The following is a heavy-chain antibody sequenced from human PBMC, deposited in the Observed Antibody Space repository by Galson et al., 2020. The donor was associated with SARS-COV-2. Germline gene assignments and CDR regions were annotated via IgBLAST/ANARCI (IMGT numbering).Heavy chain of an antibody. V-gene: IGHV4-39*07. Sequence: ASETLSLTCSVSGGDIYISSNYCAWIRQAPGKGLEWIASVYYTGTTYFNPSLKRRVTISADRSRNQFSLQLSSVTAADTAVYYCARDLMRWGVARSYYVGMAFWGPGTMVTVSS. J-gene: IGHJ6*02. D-gene: IGHD2-15*01. CDR3: ARDLMRWGVARSYYVGMAF. CDR1: GGDIYISSNY. CDR2: VYYTGTT.